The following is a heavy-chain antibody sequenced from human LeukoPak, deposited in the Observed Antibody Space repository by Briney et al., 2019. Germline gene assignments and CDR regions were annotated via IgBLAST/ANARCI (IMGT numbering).Heavy chain of an antibody. CDR1: GYTFTGYY. CDR2: INPNSGGT. Sequence: ASVKVSCKASGYTFTGYYMHWVRQAPGQGLEWMGWINPNSGGTNYAQKFQGRVTMTRDTSISTAYMELSRLRSDDTAVYYCARVVGSVGRGMGSAAFDYWGQGTLVTVSS. D-gene: IGHD6-13*01. J-gene: IGHJ4*02. CDR3: ARVVGSVGRGMGSAAFDY. V-gene: IGHV1-2*02.